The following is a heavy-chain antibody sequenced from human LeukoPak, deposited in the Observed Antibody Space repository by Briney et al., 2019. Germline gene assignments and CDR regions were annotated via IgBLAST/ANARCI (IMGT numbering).Heavy chain of an antibody. CDR3: AKGRGYCTGGSCYSDY. CDR1: GFTFSNYA. D-gene: IGHD2-15*01. J-gene: IGHJ4*02. CDR2: IGGSDGST. Sequence: GGSLRLSCTASGFTFSNYAMSWVRQAPGKGLEWVSTIGGSDGSTYYADSVKGRFTISRDNSKNTLYLQMNSLRVEGTAIYYCAKGRGYCTGGSCYSDYWGQGTLVTVSS. V-gene: IGHV3-23*01.